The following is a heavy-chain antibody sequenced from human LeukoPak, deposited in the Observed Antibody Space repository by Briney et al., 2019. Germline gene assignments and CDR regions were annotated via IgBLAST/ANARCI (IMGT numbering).Heavy chain of an antibody. V-gene: IGHV3-21*01. CDR3: ARANSSGNYYFDS. CDR2: ISSSSSYI. J-gene: IGHJ4*02. Sequence: PGGSLRLSRAASGFTLSPYSMNWVRQAPGKGLEWVSSISSSSSYIYYADSVKGRFTISRDNAKNSQYLQMNSLRAEDTAVYYCARANSSGNYYFDSWGQGTLVTVSS. CDR1: GFTLSPYS. D-gene: IGHD1-26*01.